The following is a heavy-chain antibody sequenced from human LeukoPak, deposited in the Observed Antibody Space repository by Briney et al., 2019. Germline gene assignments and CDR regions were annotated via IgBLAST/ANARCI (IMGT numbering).Heavy chain of an antibody. D-gene: IGHD3-22*01. CDR1: GFTFSSYA. CDR3: AKDPASSGYSY. Sequence: GGSLRLSCAASGFTFSSYAMSWVRQAPGKGLEWVSVISGSGDSTYYADSVKGRFTISRDNSKNTLYLQMNSLRAEDTAVYYCAKDPASSGYSYWGQGTLVTVSS. J-gene: IGHJ4*02. V-gene: IGHV3-23*01. CDR2: ISGSGDST.